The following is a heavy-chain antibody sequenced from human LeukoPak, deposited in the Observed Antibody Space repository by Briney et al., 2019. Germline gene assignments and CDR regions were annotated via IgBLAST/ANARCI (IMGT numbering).Heavy chain of an antibody. CDR3: AKELTTERTPGVDS. D-gene: IGHD4-17*01. CDR1: GFTFSSYS. J-gene: IGHJ4*02. Sequence: GGSLRLSCTASGFTFSSYSTSWVRQGPGTGLEWVSAISGSGDTTFYADSVKGRFTISRDNSKKTLYLQVNSLRAEDTAVYFCAKELTTERTPGVDSWGQGTLVTVSS. V-gene: IGHV3-23*01. CDR2: ISGSGDTT.